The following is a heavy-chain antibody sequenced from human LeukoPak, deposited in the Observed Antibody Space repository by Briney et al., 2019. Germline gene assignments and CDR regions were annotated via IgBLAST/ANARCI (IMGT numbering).Heavy chain of an antibody. J-gene: IGHJ4*02. V-gene: IGHV3-74*01. CDR2: IKTDGSST. Sequence: GGSLRLSCAGSGDSWMHWVRPVPGKGLVWVSRIKTDGSSTSYADSVKGRFTISRDNAKNSLYLQMNSLRAEDTALYYCAKDKGEQSPFDYWGQGTLVTVSS. CDR3: AKDKGEQSPFDY. CDR1: GDSW. D-gene: IGHD6-19*01.